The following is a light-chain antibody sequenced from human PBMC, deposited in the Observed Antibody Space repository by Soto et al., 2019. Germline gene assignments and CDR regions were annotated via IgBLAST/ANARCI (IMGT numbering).Light chain of an antibody. Sequence: EIVLTQSPGTLSLSLGERATLSCRASQSVTSSYLAWYQQKPGQAPRLLIYGASTRATGIPDRFSGSGSGTDFPLTVTRLEPEDFAVYYCQHYGGSMYSFGQGTKLEIK. J-gene: IGKJ2*03. CDR1: QSVTSSY. CDR3: QHYGGSMYS. V-gene: IGKV3-20*01. CDR2: GAS.